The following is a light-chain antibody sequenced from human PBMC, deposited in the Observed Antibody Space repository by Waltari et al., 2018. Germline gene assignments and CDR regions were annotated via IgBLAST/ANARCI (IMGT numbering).Light chain of an antibody. CDR3: CSFTSRSTWV. J-gene: IGLJ3*02. V-gene: IGLV2-14*01. CDR2: DVS. CDR1: SSDVGGYNH. Sequence: QSALTQPASVSGSPGQSITISSTGTSSDVGGYNHVSWYQQHPGKVPKLLIFDVSNRPSGVSNRFSGSKSGNTASLTISGLQAEDESDYYCCSFTSRSTWVFGGGTKLTVL.